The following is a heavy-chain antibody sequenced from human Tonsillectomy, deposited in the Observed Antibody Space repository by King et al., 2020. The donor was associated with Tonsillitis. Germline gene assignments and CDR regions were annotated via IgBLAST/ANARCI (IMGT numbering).Heavy chain of an antibody. CDR1: GFSFSSYE. Sequence: VQLVESGGGLVQPGGSLRLSCAASGFSFSSYEMNWVRQAPGKGLEWVSYIRSSGSSIYYADSVEGRFTISRDNAKNSLYLQMNLRAEDTAVYYCARGNPRISFDYWGQGTLVTVSS. D-gene: IGHD2/OR15-2a*01. CDR2: IRSSGSSI. V-gene: IGHV3-48*03. CDR3: ARGNPRISFDY. J-gene: IGHJ4*02.